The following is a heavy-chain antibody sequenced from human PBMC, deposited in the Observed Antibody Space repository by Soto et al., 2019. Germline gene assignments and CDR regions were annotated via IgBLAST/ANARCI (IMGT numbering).Heavy chain of an antibody. CDR1: GGSISSSSYY. J-gene: IGHJ4*02. CDR3: ARHYGYEGFDS. D-gene: IGHD5-18*01. V-gene: IGHV4-39*01. CDR2: FYYSGRS. Sequence: QLQLQESGPGLVKPSETLSLTCTVSGGSISSSSYYWGWIRQPPGKGLERIGSFYYSGRSYYNPSLKSRVTISVDSSKNQFSLKLTSVTAADTAVYYCARHYGYEGFDSWGQGTLVTVS.